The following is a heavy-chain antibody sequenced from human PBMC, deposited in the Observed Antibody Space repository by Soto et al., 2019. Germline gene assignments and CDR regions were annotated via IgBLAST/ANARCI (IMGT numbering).Heavy chain of an antibody. J-gene: IGHJ6*02. CDR1: GFTFSSNY. Sequence: PGGSMRLSCAASGFTFSSNYMSWVRQAPGKGLEWVSVIYSGGSTYYADSVKGRFTISRDNSKNTLYLQMNSLRAEDTAVYYCARDRGVSPPNYYYYGMDVWGQGTTVTVSS. CDR3: ARDRGVSPPNYYYYGMDV. V-gene: IGHV3-53*01. D-gene: IGHD3-10*01. CDR2: IYSGGST.